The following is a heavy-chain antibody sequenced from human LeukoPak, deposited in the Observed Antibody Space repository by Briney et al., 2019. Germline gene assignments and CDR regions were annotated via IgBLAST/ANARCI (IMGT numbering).Heavy chain of an antibody. J-gene: IGHJ4*02. CDR3: ARPLLWWPQVGYFDY. V-gene: IGHV1-2*02. CDR1: GYTFTGYY. D-gene: IGHD4/OR15-4a*01. CDR2: INPNSGGT. Sequence: ASVKVSCKASGYTFTGYYMHWVRQAPGQGLEWMGWINPNSGGTNYAQKFQGRVTMTRDTSISTAYMELSRLRSDDTAVYYCARPLLWWPQVGYFDYWGQGALVTVSS.